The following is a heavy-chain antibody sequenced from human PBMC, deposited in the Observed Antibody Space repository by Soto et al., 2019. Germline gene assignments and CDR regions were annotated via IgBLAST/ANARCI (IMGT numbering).Heavy chain of an antibody. V-gene: IGHV3-30*03. J-gene: IGHJ2*01. Sequence: QVQLVESGGGVVQPGRSLRLSCAASGFTFSSYGMHWVRQAPGNGLEWVAVISYDGSNKYYADSVKGRFTISRDNSKNTLYLQMNSLRAEDTAVYYCAIDSTVVVTAIDSWYFDLWGRGTLVTVSS. CDR3: AIDSTVVVTAIDSWYFDL. CDR2: ISYDGSNK. D-gene: IGHD2-21*02. CDR1: GFTFSSYG.